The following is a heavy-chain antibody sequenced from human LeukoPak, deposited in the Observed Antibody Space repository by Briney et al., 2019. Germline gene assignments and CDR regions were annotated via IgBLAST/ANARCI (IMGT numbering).Heavy chain of an antibody. CDR1: GLTFSSYG. V-gene: IGHV3-30*18. D-gene: IGHD6-19*01. Sequence: PGGSLRLSCAASGLTFSSYGMHWVRQAPGKGLEWVAVISYDGSNKYYADSVKGRFTISRDNSKNTLYLQMNSLRAEDTAVYYCAKIVDQWLVDYWGQGTLVTVSS. CDR3: AKIVDQWLVDY. CDR2: ISYDGSNK. J-gene: IGHJ4*02.